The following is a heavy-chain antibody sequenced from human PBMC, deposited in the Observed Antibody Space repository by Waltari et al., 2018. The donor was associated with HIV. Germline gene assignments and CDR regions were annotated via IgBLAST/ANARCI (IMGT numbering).Heavy chain of an antibody. CDR2: MNQDGSQK. Sequence: DVEMRQSGGGIVRPGGSLRLSCSVSGIAFGNFWMTWVRQSPDKGLEWVASMNQDGSQKHYVASVDGRFTISRDNDNNSLMLHLREVTVGDTGVYFCADGYNYRGQFWGPGTLVTVSS. D-gene: IGHD5-12*01. CDR3: ADGYNYRGQF. J-gene: IGHJ4*02. V-gene: IGHV3-7*01. CDR1: GIAFGNFW.